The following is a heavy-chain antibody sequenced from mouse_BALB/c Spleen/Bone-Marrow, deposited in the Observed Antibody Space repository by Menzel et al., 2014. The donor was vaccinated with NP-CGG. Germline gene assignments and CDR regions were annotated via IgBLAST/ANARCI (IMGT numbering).Heavy chain of an antibody. CDR3: ARDDGYYDY. J-gene: IGHJ2*01. V-gene: IGHV1-34*01. CDR1: GYTFTDYN. CDR2: IYPYNGGT. D-gene: IGHD2-3*01. Sequence: EVQLQQSGTDLVRPGTSVKVSCKASGYTFTDYNMHWVKQSHGKSLEWIGYIYPYNGGTGYNQKFKSKATLTVDNSSSTAYMELRSLTSEDSAVYYCARDDGYYDYWGQGTTLTVSS.